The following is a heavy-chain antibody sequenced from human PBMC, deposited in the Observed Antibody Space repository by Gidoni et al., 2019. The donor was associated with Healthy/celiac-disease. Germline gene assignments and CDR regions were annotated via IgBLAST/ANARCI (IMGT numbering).Heavy chain of an antibody. J-gene: IGHJ6*02. Sequence: QVQLVESGGGVVQPGRSLRLSCAASGFTFSSYAMHWVRQAPGKGLELVAVISYDGSKKYYADSVKGRFTISRDNSKNTLYLQMNSLRAEDTAVYYCAREGWEFLVYYYGMDVWGQGTTVTVSS. V-gene: IGHV3-30*01. CDR1: GFTFSSYA. D-gene: IGHD1-26*01. CDR2: ISYDGSKK. CDR3: AREGWEFLVYYYGMDV.